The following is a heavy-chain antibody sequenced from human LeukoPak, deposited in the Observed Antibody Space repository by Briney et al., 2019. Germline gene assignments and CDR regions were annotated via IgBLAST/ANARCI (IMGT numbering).Heavy chain of an antibody. V-gene: IGHV3-23*01. CDR2: MISSGGST. D-gene: IGHD6-13*01. CDR1: GFNFRSYA. J-gene: IGHJ4*02. CDR3: ARSPAAAGTRRSSYLDY. Sequence: GGSLRLSCAASGFNFRSYAMSWVRQAPGKGLEGVADMISSGGSTYYADSVKGRFTISRDNSKNTLYLQMNRLRAEDTAVYYCARSPAAAGTRRSSYLDYWGQGTLVTVSS.